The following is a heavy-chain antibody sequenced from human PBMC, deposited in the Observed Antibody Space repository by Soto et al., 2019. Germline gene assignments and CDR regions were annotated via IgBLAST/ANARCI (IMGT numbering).Heavy chain of an antibody. CDR3: ARATIVLVPAAMVSHWFDP. D-gene: IGHD2-2*01. V-gene: IGHV4-30-4*01. Sequence: QVQLQESGPGLVKPSQILSLTCTVSGGSISSGDYYWSWIRQPPGKGLEWIGYIYYSGSTYYNPSLKSRVTISVDTSKNQFSLKLSSVTAADTAVYYCARATIVLVPAAMVSHWFDPWGQGTLVTVSS. J-gene: IGHJ5*02. CDR2: IYYSGST. CDR1: GGSISSGDYY.